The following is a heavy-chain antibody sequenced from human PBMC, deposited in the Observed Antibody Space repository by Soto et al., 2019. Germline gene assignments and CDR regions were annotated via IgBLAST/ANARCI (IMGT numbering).Heavy chain of an antibody. V-gene: IGHV3-48*01. CDR1: GFAFSSYS. CDR3: ARDLNSGLFDY. Sequence: EVQLVESGGGLVQPGGSLRLSCAASGFAFSSYSMNWVRQAPGKGLEWVSYISSSSSTIYYADSVKGRFTISRDNAQNSLYLQLNSLSAEDTDVYYCARDLNSGLFDYWGQGTLVTVSS. J-gene: IGHJ4*02. D-gene: IGHD2-15*01. CDR2: ISSSSSTI.